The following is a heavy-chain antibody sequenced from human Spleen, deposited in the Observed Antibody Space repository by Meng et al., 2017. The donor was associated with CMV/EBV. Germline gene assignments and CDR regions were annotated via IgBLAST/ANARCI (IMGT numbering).Heavy chain of an antibody. CDR1: GYRLTSYY. V-gene: IGHV1-46*01. CDR2: INPTDGST. Sequence: SCQASGYRLTSYYMHWVRQAPGQGLQWMGLINPTDGSTTYAQAFEGRVTVTGDPSTSTVYMEINTLRSEDTAVYYCATLSGTMADYWGQGTLVTVSS. J-gene: IGHJ4*02. D-gene: IGHD1-7*01. CDR3: ATLSGTMADY.